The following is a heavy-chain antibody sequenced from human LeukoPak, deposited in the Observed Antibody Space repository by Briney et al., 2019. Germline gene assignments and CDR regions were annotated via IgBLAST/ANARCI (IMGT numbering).Heavy chain of an antibody. J-gene: IGHJ4*02. CDR2: ISAHNGNT. Sequence: ASVKVSCKASGYTFTSYGISWVRQAPGQGLEWMGWISAHNGNTNYAQKLQGRVTMTTDTSTSTAYMELRSLRSDDTAVYYCARDPYGEGEPDYWGQGTLVTVSS. D-gene: IGHD4-17*01. CDR1: GYTFTSYG. V-gene: IGHV1-18*04. CDR3: ARDPYGEGEPDY.